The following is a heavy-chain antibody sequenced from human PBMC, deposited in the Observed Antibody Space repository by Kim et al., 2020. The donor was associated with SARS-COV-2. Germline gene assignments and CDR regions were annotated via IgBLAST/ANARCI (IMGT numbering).Heavy chain of an antibody. V-gene: IGHV1-2*02. J-gene: IGHJ6*02. Sequence: ASVKVSCKASGYTFTGYYMHWVRQAPGQGLEWMGWINPNSGGTNYAQKFQGRVTMTRDTSISTAYMELSRLRSDDTAVYYCARSYGWDYVALYYYYGMDVWGQGTTVTVSS. CDR3: ARSYGWDYVALYYYYGMDV. D-gene: IGHD2-8*02. CDR2: INPNSGGT. CDR1: GYTFTGYY.